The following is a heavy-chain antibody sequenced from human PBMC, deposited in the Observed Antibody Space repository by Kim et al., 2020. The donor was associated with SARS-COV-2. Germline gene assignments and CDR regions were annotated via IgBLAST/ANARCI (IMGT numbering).Heavy chain of an antibody. CDR3: TRVTSSGYYYDSGSDY. CDR2: IRSKAYGGTT. J-gene: IGHJ4*02. V-gene: IGHV3-49*03. CDR1: GFTFGDYA. D-gene: IGHD3-22*01. Sequence: GGSLRLSCTASGFTFGDYAMSWFRQAPGKGLEWVGFIRSKAYGGTTEYAASVKGRFTISRDDSKSIAYLQMNSLKTEDTAVYYCTRVTSSGYYYDSGSDYWGQGTLVTVSS.